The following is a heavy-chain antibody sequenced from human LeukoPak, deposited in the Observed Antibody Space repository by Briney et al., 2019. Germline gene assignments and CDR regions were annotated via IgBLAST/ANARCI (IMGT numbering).Heavy chain of an antibody. J-gene: IGHJ3*02. V-gene: IGHV3-21*01. CDR3: AKANDFWSGPDAFDI. D-gene: IGHD3-3*01. CDR2: ISSSSSYI. Sequence: GGSLRLSCAASGFTFSSYSMNWVRQAPGKGLEWVSSISSSSSYIYYADSVKGRFTISRDNAKNSLYLQMNSLTAEDTAVYYCAKANDFWSGPDAFDIWGQGTMVTVSS. CDR1: GFTFSSYS.